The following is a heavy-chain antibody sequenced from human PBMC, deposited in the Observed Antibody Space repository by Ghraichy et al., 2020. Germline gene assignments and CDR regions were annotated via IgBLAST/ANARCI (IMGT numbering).Heavy chain of an antibody. V-gene: IGHV3-30*18. J-gene: IGHJ4*02. CDR1: GFTFSSYG. CDR2: ISYDGSNK. D-gene: IGHD6-13*01. CDR3: AKDRREGNSWPNFDY. Sequence: GGSLRLSCAASGFTFSSYGMHWVRQAPGKGLEWVAIISYDGSNKYYADSVKGRFTISRDNSKNTLYLQMNSLRGEDTAVYYCAKDRREGNSWPNFDYWGQGTLVTVSS.